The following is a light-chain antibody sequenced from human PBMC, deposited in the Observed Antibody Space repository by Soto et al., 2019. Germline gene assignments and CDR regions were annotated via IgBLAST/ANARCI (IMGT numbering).Light chain of an antibody. Sequence: QSALTQPASLSGSPGQSITISCAGTSSDIGGSKYVSWYQQHPGKAPKLIIYEGSKRPSGVSNRFSGSKSGNTASLTISGLQAEDEAHYYCCSYVGSDTYVIFGGGTKLTVL. V-gene: IGLV2-23*01. CDR1: SSDIGGSKY. CDR3: CSYVGSDTYVI. J-gene: IGLJ2*01. CDR2: EGS.